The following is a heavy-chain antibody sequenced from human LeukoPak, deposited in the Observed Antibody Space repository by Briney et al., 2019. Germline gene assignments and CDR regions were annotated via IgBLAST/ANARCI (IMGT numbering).Heavy chain of an antibody. CDR1: GFTFSSYS. J-gene: IGHJ4*02. V-gene: IGHV3-48*02. CDR3: ARGPYRYSGSYWSPTKYFDY. CDR2: ITASGTAM. Sequence: TGGSLRLSCAASGFTFSSYSMNWVRQAPGKGLEWVSHITASGTAMFYADSVKGRFTISRDNAKNSLYLQMNSLRDEDTAVYYCARGPYRYSGSYWSPTKYFDYWGQGTLVTVSS. D-gene: IGHD1-26*01.